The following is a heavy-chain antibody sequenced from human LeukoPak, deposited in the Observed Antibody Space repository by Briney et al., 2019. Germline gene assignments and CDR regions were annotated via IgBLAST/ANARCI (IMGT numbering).Heavy chain of an antibody. CDR3: ARSINYQIAAAGRGGWFDP. V-gene: IGHV4-34*01. D-gene: IGHD6-13*01. Sequence: PSETLSLTCAVYGGSFSGYYWSWIRQPPGKGLEWIGEINHSGSTNYNPSLKSRVTISVDTSKNQFSLKLSSVTAADTAVYYCARSINYQIAAAGRGGWFDPWGQGTLVTVSS. CDR2: INHSGST. J-gene: IGHJ5*02. CDR1: GGSFSGYY.